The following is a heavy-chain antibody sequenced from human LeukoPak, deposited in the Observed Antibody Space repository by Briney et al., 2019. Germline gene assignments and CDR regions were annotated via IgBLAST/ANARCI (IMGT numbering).Heavy chain of an antibody. D-gene: IGHD5-18*01. Sequence: GGSLRLSCAASGFTFSSYGMHGVRQAPGKGLEWVADIWYDGSNKYYADSVKGRFTISRDNSKNTLYLQMNSLRAEDTAVYYCARDPGNVDTDMAMTFDYWGQGTLVTVSS. V-gene: IGHV3-33*01. CDR1: GFTFSSYG. CDR2: IWYDGSNK. CDR3: ARDPGNVDTDMAMTFDY. J-gene: IGHJ4*02.